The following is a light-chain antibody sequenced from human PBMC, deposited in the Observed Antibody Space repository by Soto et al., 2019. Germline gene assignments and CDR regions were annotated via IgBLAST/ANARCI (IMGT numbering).Light chain of an antibody. CDR2: GAS. Sequence: EIVLTQSPHTLSASPSARAALXRRASQSVSSNLAWYQQKPGQAPRLLIYGASTRATGVPDRFSGTGSGTEFTLTISSLKSEDYAVCYCQQYMWWPRTFGQGTKVDIK. CDR3: QQYMWWPRT. J-gene: IGKJ1*01. V-gene: IGKV3-15*01. CDR1: QSVSSN.